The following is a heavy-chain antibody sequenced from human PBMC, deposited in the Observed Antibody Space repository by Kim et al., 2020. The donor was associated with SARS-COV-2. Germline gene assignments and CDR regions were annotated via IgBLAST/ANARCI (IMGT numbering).Heavy chain of an antibody. Sequence: YAQKFQGRVTLTRTTSISTAYMVLSSLSSDDTAVYYCARRVTATTRLFDPWGQGTLVTVSS. V-gene: IGHV1-8*01. D-gene: IGHD4-17*01. J-gene: IGHJ5*02. CDR3: ARRVTATTRLFDP.